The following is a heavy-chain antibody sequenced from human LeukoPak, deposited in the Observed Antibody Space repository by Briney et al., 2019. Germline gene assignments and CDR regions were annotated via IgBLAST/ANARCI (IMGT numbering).Heavy chain of an antibody. CDR1: GYTFIGYY. Sequence: ASVKVSCKASGYTFIGYYLHWVRQAPGQGLEWMGWINPTSGGTNYAQKFRDRVTMTRDTSINTAYMELSRLTSDDTAVYYCAILVGLSTTASYWGQGTLVIVSS. J-gene: IGHJ4*02. CDR2: INPTSGGT. D-gene: IGHD5/OR15-5a*01. V-gene: IGHV1-2*02. CDR3: AILVGLSTTASY.